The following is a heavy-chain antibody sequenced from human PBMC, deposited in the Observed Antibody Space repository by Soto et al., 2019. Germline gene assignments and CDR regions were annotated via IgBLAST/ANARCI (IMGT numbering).Heavy chain of an antibody. J-gene: IGHJ5*02. V-gene: IGHV4-31*11. Sequence: SATLSLTCAVSGGSITSGAHYWTWIRQHPGTGLEWIAYIHYSGRTYYNPALKSRVTISVDTSNNQFSLKLSSVTAADTAVYYCARYYFDSSGYSNWFDPWGQGTLVTDSS. CDR3: ARYYFDSSGYSNWFDP. CDR1: GGSITSGAHY. D-gene: IGHD3-22*01. CDR2: IHYSGRT.